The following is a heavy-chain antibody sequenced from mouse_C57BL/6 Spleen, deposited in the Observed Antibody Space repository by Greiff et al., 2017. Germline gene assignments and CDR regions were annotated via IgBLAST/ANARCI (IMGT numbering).Heavy chain of an antibody. V-gene: IGHV1-55*01. D-gene: IGHD1-1*01. Sequence: QVQLQQSGAELVRPGASVKMSCKASGYTFTSYWITWVKQRPGPGLEWIGDIYPGSGSTNYNEKFKSNATLTVDTSSSTAYMQLSSLTSEDSAVYYCARRRYYGSSRYFDYWGQGTTLTVSS. J-gene: IGHJ2*01. CDR2: IYPGSGST. CDR3: ARRRYYGSSRYFDY. CDR1: GYTFTSYW.